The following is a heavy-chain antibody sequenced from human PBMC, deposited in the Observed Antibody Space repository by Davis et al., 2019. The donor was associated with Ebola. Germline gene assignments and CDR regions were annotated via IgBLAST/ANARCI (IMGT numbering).Heavy chain of an antibody. D-gene: IGHD3-10*01. V-gene: IGHV3-21*01. J-gene: IGHJ6*02. Sequence: GESLKISCAASGFTFSSYSMNWVRQAPGKGLEWVSSISSSSSYIYYADSVKGRFTISRDNAKNSLYLQMSSLRAEDTAVYYCARPGGMDVWGQGTTVTVSS. CDR2: ISSSSSYI. CDR3: ARPGGMDV. CDR1: GFTFSSYS.